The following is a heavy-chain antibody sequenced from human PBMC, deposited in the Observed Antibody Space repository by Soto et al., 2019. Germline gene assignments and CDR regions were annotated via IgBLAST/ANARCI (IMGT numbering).Heavy chain of an antibody. CDR1: GFTFNAYA. J-gene: IGHJ4*02. D-gene: IGHD3-10*01. CDR3: AKGTTRSCYSPSDY. V-gene: IGHV3-23*01. Sequence: GGSLRLSCAASGFTFNAYAMSWVRQAPGKGLEWLSTVGYDTNCTYYADSVKGRFTVSADNSKTTLYLQMDSLRAEDTATYYCAKGTTRSCYSPSDYWGQGTLVTVSS. CDR2: VGYDTNCT.